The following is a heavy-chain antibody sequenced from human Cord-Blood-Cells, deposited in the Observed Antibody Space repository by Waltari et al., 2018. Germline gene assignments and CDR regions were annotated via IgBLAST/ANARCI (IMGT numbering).Heavy chain of an antibody. J-gene: IGHJ4*02. CDR1: GGSISSSSYY. V-gene: IGHV4-39*07. CDR2: IYYSGST. Sequence: QLQLQESGPGLVKPSETLSLTCTVSGGSISSSSYYWGWYRPPPGKGLEWIGSIYYSGSTYYNPSLKSRVTISVDTSKNQFSLKLSSVTAADTAVYYCARPGYYDSSGYYFDYWGQGTLVTVSS. CDR3: ARPGYYDSSGYYFDY. D-gene: IGHD3-22*01.